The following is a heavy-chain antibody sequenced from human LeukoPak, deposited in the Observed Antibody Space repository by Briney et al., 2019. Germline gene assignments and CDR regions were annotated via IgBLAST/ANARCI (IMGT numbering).Heavy chain of an antibody. V-gene: IGHV1-18*01. J-gene: IGHJ4*02. CDR2: ISAYNGNT. D-gene: IGHD6-19*01. Sequence: ASVKVSCKASGYTFASYGISWVRQAPGQGLEWMGWISAYNGNTNYAQKFQGRVTMTTDTSTSTAYMELRSLRSDDTAVYYCAITSSGWYYYFDYWGQGTLVTVSS. CDR1: GYTFASYG. CDR3: AITSSGWYYYFDY.